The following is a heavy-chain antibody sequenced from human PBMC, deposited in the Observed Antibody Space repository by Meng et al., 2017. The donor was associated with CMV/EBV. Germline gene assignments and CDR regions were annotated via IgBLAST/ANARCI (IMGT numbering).Heavy chain of an antibody. Sequence: GGSLRLSCAASGFTFSSYWMYWVRQAPGKGLVWVPRIKSDGSSTTYADSVKGRFTISRDNAKNTLYLQMNSLRADDTGVYYCGGGGGGSYSAYWGQGTLVTVSS. V-gene: IGHV3-74*01. CDR1: GFTFSSYW. D-gene: IGHD2-15*01. J-gene: IGHJ4*02. CDR2: IKSDGSST. CDR3: GGGGGGSYSAY.